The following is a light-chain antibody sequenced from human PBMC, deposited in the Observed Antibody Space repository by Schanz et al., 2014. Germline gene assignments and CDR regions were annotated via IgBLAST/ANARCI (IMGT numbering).Light chain of an antibody. CDR2: KAS. CDR1: QSIGNW. Sequence: DIQMTQSPSTLSASVGDRVTITCRASQSIGNWLAWYQQKPGKVPKVLIYKASTLQSGVPSRFSGSGSGTEFTLTISGLQPDDFATYYCQHRTFGQGTKLEIK. CDR3: QHRT. V-gene: IGKV1-5*03. J-gene: IGKJ2*01.